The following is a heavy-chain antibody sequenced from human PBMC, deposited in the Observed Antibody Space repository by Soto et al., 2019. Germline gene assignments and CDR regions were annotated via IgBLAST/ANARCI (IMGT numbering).Heavy chain of an antibody. CDR2: IIPIFGTA. CDR1: GGTFSSYA. V-gene: IGHV1-69*13. Sequence: SVKVSCKASGGTFSSYAMSWVRQAPGQGLEWMGGIIPIFGTANYAQKFQGRVTITADESTSTVYIELSSLRSEDTAVYYCSKTLIAAAHSFDPWGQGTLVTVSS. J-gene: IGHJ5*02. D-gene: IGHD6-13*01. CDR3: SKTLIAAAHSFDP.